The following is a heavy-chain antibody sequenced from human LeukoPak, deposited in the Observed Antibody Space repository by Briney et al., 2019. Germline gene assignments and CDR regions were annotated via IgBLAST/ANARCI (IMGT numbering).Heavy chain of an antibody. CDR3: AKDGELHDFWSVYYKKYYYYMDV. J-gene: IGHJ6*03. CDR2: IRYDGSNK. CDR1: GFTFSSFG. D-gene: IGHD3-3*01. V-gene: IGHV3-30*02. Sequence: GGSLRLSCAASGFTFSSFGIHCVRQAPGKGLEWVAFIRYDGSNKYYADSVKGRFTISRDNPKNTLYLQMNSLRAEDTAVYYCAKDGELHDFWSVYYKKYYYYMDVWGKGTTVTVSS.